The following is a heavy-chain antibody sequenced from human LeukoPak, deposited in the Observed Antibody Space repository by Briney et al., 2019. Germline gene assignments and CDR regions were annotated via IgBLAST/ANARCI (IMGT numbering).Heavy chain of an antibody. J-gene: IGHJ4*02. Sequence: PSETLSLTCAVYGGSFSGYYWSWIRQPPGKGLEWIGEINHSGSTNYNPSLKSRVTISVDTSKNQFSLKLSSVTAADTAVYYCARVSLRGEVDYWGQGTLVTVSS. V-gene: IGHV4-34*01. CDR2: INHSGST. D-gene: IGHD3-10*01. CDR1: GGSFSGYY. CDR3: ARVSLRGEVDY.